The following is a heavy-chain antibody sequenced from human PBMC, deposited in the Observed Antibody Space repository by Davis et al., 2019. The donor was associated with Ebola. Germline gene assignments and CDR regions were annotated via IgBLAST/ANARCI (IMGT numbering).Heavy chain of an antibody. V-gene: IGHV4-39*01. CDR2: IYYSGST. CDR3: TGEYYSDY. CDR1: GGSISSSSYY. J-gene: IGHJ4*02. Sequence: MPSETLSLTCTVSGGSISSSSYYWGWIRQPPGKGLEWIGSIYYSGSTYYNPSLKSRVTISADTSKNQFSLKLNSVTAADTAVYYCTGEYYSDYWGQGTLITVSS. D-gene: IGHD3-10*01.